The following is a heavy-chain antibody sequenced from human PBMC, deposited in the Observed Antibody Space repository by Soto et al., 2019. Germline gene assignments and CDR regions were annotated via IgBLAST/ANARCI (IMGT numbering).Heavy chain of an antibody. V-gene: IGHV1-18*04. CDR3: ARGEYYDFWSGYYPSPYYYGMDV. CDR1: GYTFTSYY. Sequence: GASVKVSCKASGYTFTSYYVHWVRQAPGQGLEWMGWISAYNGNTNYAQKLQGRVTMTTDTSTSTAYMELRSLRSDDTAVYYCARGEYYDFWSGYYPSPYYYGMDVWGQGTTVTVSS. J-gene: IGHJ6*02. D-gene: IGHD3-3*01. CDR2: ISAYNGNT.